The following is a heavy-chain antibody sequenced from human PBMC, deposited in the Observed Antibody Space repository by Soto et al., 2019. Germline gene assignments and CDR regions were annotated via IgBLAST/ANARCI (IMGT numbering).Heavy chain of an antibody. J-gene: IGHJ3*02. CDR2: ISAYNGNT. CDR3: VRDHRIGYYYDRRGWGAFDT. CDR1: GYTFTSYG. Sequence: GASVKGSCKGSGYTFTSYGISWVRQAPGQGLEWMGWISAYNGNTNYAQKLQGRVTMTTDTSTSTAYMELRSLRSDDTAVYYCVRDHRIGYYYDRRGWGAFDTCGQGSMVPV. V-gene: IGHV1-18*01. D-gene: IGHD3-22*01.